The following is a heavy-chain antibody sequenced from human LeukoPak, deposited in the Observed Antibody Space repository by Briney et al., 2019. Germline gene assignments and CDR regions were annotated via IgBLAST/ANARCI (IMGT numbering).Heavy chain of an antibody. CDR3: ARGHNWNDRGTFDI. CDR2: IYSGGST. J-gene: IGHJ3*02. V-gene: IGHV3-53*01. Sequence: PGGSLRLSCAASAITVSSNYMSWVRQAPGKGLEWVSAIYSGGSTYYADSVKGRFTISRDNSKNTLYLQMNSLRAEDTAVYYCARGHNWNDRGTFDIWGQGTMVTVSS. CDR1: AITVSSNY. D-gene: IGHD1-1*01.